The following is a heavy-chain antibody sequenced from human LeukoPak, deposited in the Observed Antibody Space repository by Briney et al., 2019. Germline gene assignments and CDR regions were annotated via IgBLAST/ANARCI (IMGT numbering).Heavy chain of an antibody. Sequence: ASVKVSCKASGYTFTSYGMSWVRQAPGQGLEWMGRISAYNGNTNYAQKLQGRVTMTTDTSTSTAYKELRSLRSDDTAVYYCHVQDTAMVRAGMDVWGQGTTVTVSS. CDR3: HVQDTAMVRAGMDV. CDR2: ISAYNGNT. D-gene: IGHD5-18*01. V-gene: IGHV1-18*01. J-gene: IGHJ6*02. CDR1: GYTFTSYG.